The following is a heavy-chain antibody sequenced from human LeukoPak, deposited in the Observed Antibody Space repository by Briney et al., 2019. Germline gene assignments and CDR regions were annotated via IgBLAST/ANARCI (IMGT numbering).Heavy chain of an antibody. CDR2: INTDGSST. D-gene: IGHD2-21*02. CDR3: TRELPREVTLDY. Sequence: GGSLRLSCAASGFTFISYGMQWVRQAPGKGLVWVSRINTDGSSTSYADSEKGRFTVSRDNAKNTVYLQVNSLRAEDTAVYFCTRELPREVTLDYWGQGTLVTVSS. CDR1: GFTFISYG. V-gene: IGHV3-74*01. J-gene: IGHJ4*01.